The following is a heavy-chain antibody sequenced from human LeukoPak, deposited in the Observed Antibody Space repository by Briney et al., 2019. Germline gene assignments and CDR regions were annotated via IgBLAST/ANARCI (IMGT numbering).Heavy chain of an antibody. CDR2: IYYTGST. CDR1: GGSISSNNYY. Sequence: SETLSLTCTVSGGSISSNNYYWGWIRQPPGEGLQWIGNIYYTGSTYYNPSLKSRVTISVDTSKNQFSLKLSSVTAADTAVYYCARQGRSGYDSYWFDPWGQGTLVTVSS. D-gene: IGHD5-12*01. J-gene: IGHJ5*02. V-gene: IGHV4-39*01. CDR3: ARQGRSGYDSYWFDP.